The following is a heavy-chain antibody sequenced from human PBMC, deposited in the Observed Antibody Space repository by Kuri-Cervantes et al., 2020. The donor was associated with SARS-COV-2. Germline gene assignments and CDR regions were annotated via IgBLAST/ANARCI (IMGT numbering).Heavy chain of an antibody. CDR3: TRGPIRGFDI. CDR1: GFTVRSNY. CDR2: IYSGGAT. Sequence: GGSLRLSCAASGFTVRSNYMTWVRKGPGKGLEWVSIIYSGGATYYADSVKGRFTISRDDSTGIAYLQMNSLKTDDTAMYYCTRGPIRGFDIWGQGTMVTVSS. D-gene: IGHD3-3*02. V-gene: IGHV3-66*01. J-gene: IGHJ3*02.